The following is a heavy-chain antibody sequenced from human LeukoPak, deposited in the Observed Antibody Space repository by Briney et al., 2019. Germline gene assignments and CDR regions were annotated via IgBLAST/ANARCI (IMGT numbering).Heavy chain of an antibody. V-gene: IGHV7-4-1*02. CDR1: GYTFTSYA. J-gene: IGHJ6*03. Sequence: ASVKVSCKTSGYTFTSYAMNWVRQAPGQGLEWMGWINTNTGNPTYAQGFTGRFVFSLDTSVSTAYLQISSLKAEDTAVYYCARVGGQWLGGSGYYYYYMDVWGKGTTVTVSS. D-gene: IGHD6-19*01. CDR3: ARVGGQWLGGSGYYYYYMDV. CDR2: INTNTGNP.